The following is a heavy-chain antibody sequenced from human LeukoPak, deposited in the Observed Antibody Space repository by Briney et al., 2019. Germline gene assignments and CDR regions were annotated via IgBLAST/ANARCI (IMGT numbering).Heavy chain of an antibody. J-gene: IGHJ4*02. D-gene: IGHD5-18*01. CDR3: ARPDTAMVMHY. V-gene: IGHV4-39*07. CDR2: IYYSGST. Sequence: NSSETLSLTCTVSGGSISSSSYYWGWIRQPPGKGLEWIGSIYYSGSTYYNPSLKSRVTISVDTSKNQFSLKLSSVTAADTAVYYCARPDTAMVMHYWGQGTLVTVSS. CDR1: GGSISSSSYY.